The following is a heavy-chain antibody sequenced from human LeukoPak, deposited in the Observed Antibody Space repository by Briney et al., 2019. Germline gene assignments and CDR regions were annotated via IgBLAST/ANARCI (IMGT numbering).Heavy chain of an antibody. CDR1: GYTFVTYA. CDR3: ARAGGDYYDSSAYPLDY. J-gene: IGHJ4*02. CDR2: INAGSGNT. D-gene: IGHD3-22*01. Sequence: ASVKVSCKASGYTFVTYAMHWVRQAPGQRLEWMGWINAGSGNTKYSQSFQGRVTITRDTSAGTAYMELSSLRSEDTAVYYCARAGGDYYDSSAYPLDYWGQGTLVTASS. V-gene: IGHV1-3*01.